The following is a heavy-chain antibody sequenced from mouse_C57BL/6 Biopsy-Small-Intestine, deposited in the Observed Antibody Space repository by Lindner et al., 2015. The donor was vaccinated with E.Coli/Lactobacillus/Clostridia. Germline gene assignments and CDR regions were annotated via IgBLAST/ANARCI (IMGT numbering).Heavy chain of an antibody. CDR1: GYSFTGYY. V-gene: IGHV1-42*01. D-gene: IGHD2-4*01. Sequence: VQLQESGPELVKPGASVKISCKASGYSFTGYYMNWVKQSPEKSLEWIGEINPSTGGTTYNQKFKAKATLTVDKSSSTAYMQLKSLTSEDSAVYYCARSGDYDGFDYWGQGTTLTVSS. CDR3: ARSGDYDGFDY. CDR2: INPSTGGT. J-gene: IGHJ2*01.